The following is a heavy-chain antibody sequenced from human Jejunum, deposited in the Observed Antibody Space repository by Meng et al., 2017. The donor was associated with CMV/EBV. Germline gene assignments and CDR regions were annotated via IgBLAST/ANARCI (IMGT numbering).Heavy chain of an antibody. Sequence: SRASIYSGNSNWGWIGPHPGKGLEWIGIISEIGNSDYHPSLGGLALISMDTSQNQFSLILRSVTAADTAVYCCAQRGPTYSSRDFDYWGLGTLVTVSS. CDR2: ISEIGNS. CDR3: AQRGPTYSSRDFDY. CDR1: RASIYSGNSN. J-gene: IGHJ4*02. D-gene: IGHD3-22*01. V-gene: IGHV4-31*01.